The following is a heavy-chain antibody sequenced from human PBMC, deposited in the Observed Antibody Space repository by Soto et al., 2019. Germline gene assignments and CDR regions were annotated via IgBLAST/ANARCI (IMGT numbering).Heavy chain of an antibody. V-gene: IGHV1-18*01. CDR2: ISPFNGNT. D-gene: IGHD3-22*01. J-gene: IGHJ1*01. CDR1: GYPFTHYG. CDR3: ARVGRYYDSSGYEYFQH. Sequence: GASVKVSCKSSGYPFTHYGITWVRQAPGQGLEWMGWISPFNGNTNYGQTLQGRVTLTTDTSTSTVYMELRSLRSDDTAVYYCARVGRYYDSSGYEYFQHWGQGTLVTVSS.